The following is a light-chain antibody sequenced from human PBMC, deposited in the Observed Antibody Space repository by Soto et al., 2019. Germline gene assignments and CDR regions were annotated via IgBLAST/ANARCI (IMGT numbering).Light chain of an antibody. Sequence: VMRRSQATLSVSKRERATHSCWASQSVINNLAWYQQKPGQAPRLLIYDASTRATGIPARLSGCGSGTEFTLTISSLESQDFAVYYCQQYYKWPLTFGGRSNADI. J-gene: IGKJ4*01. CDR3: QQYYKWPLT. CDR1: QSVINN. V-gene: IGKV3-15*01. CDR2: DAS.